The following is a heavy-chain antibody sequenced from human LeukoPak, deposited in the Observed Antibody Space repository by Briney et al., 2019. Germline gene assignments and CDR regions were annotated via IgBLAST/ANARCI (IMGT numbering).Heavy chain of an antibody. CDR3: ARVAPNRRYCSGGSCLNYFDY. V-gene: IGHV1-18*01. CDR1: GYTFINYG. CDR2: ISAYNGHT. D-gene: IGHD2-15*01. Sequence: SVKVSCKASGYTFINYGITWVRQAPGQGLEWMGWISAYNGHTNYAQKLQGRVTMTTDTSTSTAYMELRSLRSDDTAVYYCARVAPNRRYCSGGSCLNYFDYWGQGTLVTVSS. J-gene: IGHJ4*02.